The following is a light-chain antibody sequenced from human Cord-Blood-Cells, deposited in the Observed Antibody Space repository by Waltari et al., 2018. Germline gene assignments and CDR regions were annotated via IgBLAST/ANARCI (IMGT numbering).Light chain of an antibody. J-gene: IGLJ1*01. V-gene: IGLV1-44*01. CDR2: INK. CDR1: SSHIRSNT. Sequence: QPVLTQPPSASGTPGQRVTISCSRSSSHIRSNTVHWYQQLPGTAPKLLIYINKQRPSGVPDRFSGSKSGTSASLAISGLQSEDEADYYCAAWDDSLNGYVFGTGTKVTVL. CDR3: AAWDDSLNGYV.